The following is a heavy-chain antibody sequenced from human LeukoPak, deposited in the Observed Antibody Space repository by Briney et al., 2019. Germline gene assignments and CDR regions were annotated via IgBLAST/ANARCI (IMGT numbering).Heavy chain of an antibody. Sequence: HPGGSLRLSCAASGFTVSSNYMNWVCQAPGKGLEWVSLIYSGSTTNYADSVKGRFTISRDNSKNTLYLQMNSLRVEDTAVYYCAKGPRPGSSGYPNLDHWGQGTLVTVSS. D-gene: IGHD3-22*01. CDR2: IYSGSTT. CDR1: GFTVSSNY. V-gene: IGHV3-53*01. CDR3: AKGPRPGSSGYPNLDH. J-gene: IGHJ4*02.